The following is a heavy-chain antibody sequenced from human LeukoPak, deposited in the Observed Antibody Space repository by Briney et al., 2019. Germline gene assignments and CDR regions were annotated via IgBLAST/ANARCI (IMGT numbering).Heavy chain of an antibody. J-gene: IGHJ4*02. D-gene: IGHD6-13*01. CDR3: AREEYSSSSDY. Sequence: PGGSLRLSCAVSGFTFSDYYMSWIRQAPGKGLEWVSYISSGGSTISHADSVKGRFTISRDNAENSLYLQMNSLRAEDTAVYYCAREEYSSSSDYWGQGTLVTVSS. V-gene: IGHV3-11*01. CDR1: GFTFSDYY. CDR2: ISSGGSTI.